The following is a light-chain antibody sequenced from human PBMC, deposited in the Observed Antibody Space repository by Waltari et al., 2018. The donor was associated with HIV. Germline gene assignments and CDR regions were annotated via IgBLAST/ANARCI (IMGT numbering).Light chain of an antibody. V-gene: IGKV3-20*01. Sequence: EIVLTQSPDTVSLSPGERVTLSCRASQTVSSSSLAWHQQKPGQAPRLLIYGASSRATGIPDRFSGSGSGTDLTLTISRLEPEDFAVYYCQQYGSSVWTFGQGTKVEI. CDR2: GAS. CDR3: QQYGSSVWT. CDR1: QTVSSSS. J-gene: IGKJ1*01.